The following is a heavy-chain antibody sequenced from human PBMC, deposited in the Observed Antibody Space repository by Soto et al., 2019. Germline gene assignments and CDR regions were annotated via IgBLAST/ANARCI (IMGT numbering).Heavy chain of an antibody. CDR2: IYTSGST. Sequence: SETLSLTCTVSGGSISSYYWSWIRQPAGKGLEWIGRIYTSGSTNYNPSLKSRVTMSVDTSKNQFSLKLSSVTAADTAVYYCETVHSSSRDWFDTWGQGTLVTVSS. CDR1: GGSISSYY. D-gene: IGHD6-13*01. J-gene: IGHJ5*02. V-gene: IGHV4-4*07. CDR3: ETVHSSSRDWFDT.